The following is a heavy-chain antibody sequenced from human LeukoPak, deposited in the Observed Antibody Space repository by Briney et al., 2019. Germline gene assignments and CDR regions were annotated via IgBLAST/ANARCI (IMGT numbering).Heavy chain of an antibody. Sequence: GGSLRLSCVASGFTFSTYAMHWVRQAPGKGLEYVSAISSNGIATYYGNSVKGRFTISRGNSKNTLYLQMDSLRGEDMAVYYCAREGAAASVDYWGEGALVTVSS. D-gene: IGHD6-13*01. V-gene: IGHV3-64*01. J-gene: IGHJ4*02. CDR1: GFTFSTYA. CDR3: AREGAAASVDY. CDR2: ISSNGIAT.